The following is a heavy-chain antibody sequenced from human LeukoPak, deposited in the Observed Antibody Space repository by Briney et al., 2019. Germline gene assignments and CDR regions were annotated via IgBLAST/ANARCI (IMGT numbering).Heavy chain of an antibody. CDR3: ARVHTNTYGFDY. J-gene: IGHJ4*02. D-gene: IGHD5-18*01. CDR1: GFTFSYYW. V-gene: IGHV3-74*01. CDR2: INSDGSST. Sequence: PGGSLRLSRAASGFTFSYYWMHWVRQAPGKGLVWVSHINSDGSSTSYADSVKGRFTISRDNAKNTLYLQMNSLRAEDTAVYYCARVHTNTYGFDYWGQGHLLTVSS.